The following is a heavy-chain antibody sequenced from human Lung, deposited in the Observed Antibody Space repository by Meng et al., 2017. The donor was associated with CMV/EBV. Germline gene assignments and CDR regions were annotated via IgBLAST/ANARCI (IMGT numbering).Heavy chain of an antibody. D-gene: IGHD3-22*01. CDR2: IYHSGTT. CDR1: GGSINSGGYY. CDR3: ARAQYYYDSSAFFEY. J-gene: IGHJ4*02. V-gene: IGHV4-31*03. Sequence: SXTXSLXCTVSGGSINSGGYYWSWIRQHPGKGLEWIGHIYHSGTTSYNPSLKSRVSISVDTSKKQFSLKLSSTTAADTAVYYCARAQYYYDSSAFFEYWGQGAXV.